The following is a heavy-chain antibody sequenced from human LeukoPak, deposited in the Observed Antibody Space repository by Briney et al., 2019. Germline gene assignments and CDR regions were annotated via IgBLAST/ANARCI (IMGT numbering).Heavy chain of an antibody. CDR3: AREIHNWFDP. D-gene: IGHD5-18*01. CDR2: IYYSGST. CDR1: GGSISSYY. J-gene: IGHJ5*02. Sequence: PSETLSLTCTVSGGSISSYYWSWNRQPPGKGLEWIGYIYYSGSTNYNPSLKSRVTISVDTSKNQFSLKLSSVTAADTAVYYCAREIHNWFDPWGQGTLVTVSS. V-gene: IGHV4-59*01.